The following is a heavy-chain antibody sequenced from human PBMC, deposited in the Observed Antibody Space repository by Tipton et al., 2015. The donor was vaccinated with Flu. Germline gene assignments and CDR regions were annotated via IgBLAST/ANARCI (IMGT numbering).Heavy chain of an antibody. CDR1: GDSINSGSYY. J-gene: IGHJ4*02. Sequence: TLSLTCTVSGDSINSGSYYWSWIRQPTGKGLESIGRVYTNGNTNYNPSLKSRVTISVDTSKNQFSLKLNSVTAADTALYYCARAVGYDRGYYFDSWGQGTLVTVSS. V-gene: IGHV4-61*02. D-gene: IGHD2-15*01. CDR3: ARAVGYDRGYYFDS. CDR2: VYTNGNT.